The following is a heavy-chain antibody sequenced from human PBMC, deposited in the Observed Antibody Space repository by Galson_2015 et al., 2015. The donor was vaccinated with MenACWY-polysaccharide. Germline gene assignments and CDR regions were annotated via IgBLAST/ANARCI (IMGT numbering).Heavy chain of an antibody. CDR2: ISGSGGAT. CDR3: AKGGGFYDTSGYWN. D-gene: IGHD3-22*01. V-gene: IGHV3-23*01. Sequence: AASVFTFTSYAMTWLRQAPGTGLERVSAISGSGGATYYIDSVKGRFTISRGNSKNTVYLQMNSLRAEDTAIYYCAKGGGFYDTSGYWNWGQGTLVTVSS. J-gene: IGHJ4*02. CDR1: VFTFTSYA.